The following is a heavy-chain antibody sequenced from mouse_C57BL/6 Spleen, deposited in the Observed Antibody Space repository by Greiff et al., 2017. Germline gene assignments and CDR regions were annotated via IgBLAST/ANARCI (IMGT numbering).Heavy chain of an antibody. CDR3: ARSITTVVALYAMDY. V-gene: IGHV1-81*01. Sequence: VQLQQSGAELARPGASVKLSCKASGYTFTSYGISWVKQRTGQGLEWIGEIYPRSGNTYYNEKFKGKATLTADKSSSTAYMELRSLTSEDSAVYFCARSITTVVALYAMDYWGQGTSVTVSS. J-gene: IGHJ4*01. CDR1: GYTFTSYG. CDR2: IYPRSGNT. D-gene: IGHD1-1*01.